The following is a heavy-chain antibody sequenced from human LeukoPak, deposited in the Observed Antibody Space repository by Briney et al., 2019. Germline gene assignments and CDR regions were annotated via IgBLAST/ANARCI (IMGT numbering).Heavy chain of an antibody. CDR3: AHSPLLYDFWSVPNWFDP. J-gene: IGHJ5*02. CDR1: GFSLSTSGVG. D-gene: IGHD3-3*01. CDR2: IYWNDDK. V-gene: IGHV2-5*01. Sequence: SGPTLVKPTQTLTLTCTFSGFSLSTSGVGVGWIRQPPGKALEWLALIYWNDDKRYSPSLKGRLTITKDTSKNQVVLTMTNMDPVDTATYYCAHSPLLYDFWSVPNWFDPWGQGTLVTVSS.